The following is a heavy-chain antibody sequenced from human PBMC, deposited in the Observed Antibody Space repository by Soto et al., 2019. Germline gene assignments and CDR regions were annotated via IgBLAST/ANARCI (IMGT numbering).Heavy chain of an antibody. J-gene: IGHJ4*02. CDR3: ARGHSSRTRRTFDY. V-gene: IGHV4-34*01. CDR2: INHSGST. Sequence: QVQLQQWGAGLLKPSETLSLTCAVYGGSFSGYYWSWIRQPPGKGLEWIGEINHSGSTNYNPSLKSRVTISVDTSKNQFSLKLSSVTAADTAVYYCARGHSSRTRRTFDYWGQGTLVTVSS. CDR1: GGSFSGYY. D-gene: IGHD6-13*01.